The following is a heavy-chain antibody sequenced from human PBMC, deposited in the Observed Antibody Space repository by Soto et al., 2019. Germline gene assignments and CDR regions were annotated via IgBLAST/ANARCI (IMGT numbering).Heavy chain of an antibody. CDR2: IYYSGST. CDR3: ASPKIAFYNWFDP. CDR1: GGSISSSSYY. J-gene: IGHJ5*02. V-gene: IGHV4-39*01. D-gene: IGHD3-3*02. Sequence: QLQLQESGPGLVKPSETLSLTCTVSGGSISSSSYYWGWIRQPPGKGLEWIGSIYYSGSTYYNPSLPSRVPISVDTSKNQFSLTLSSVTAADTAVYYCASPKIAFYNWFDPWGQGTLVTVSS.